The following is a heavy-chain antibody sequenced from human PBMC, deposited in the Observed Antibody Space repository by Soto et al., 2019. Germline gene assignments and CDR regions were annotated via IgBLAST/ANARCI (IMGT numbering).Heavy chain of an antibody. CDR3: AGGLPHTFYYDNSGYAYFDY. Sequence: QLQLQESGSGLVTPSQTVSLTCAVSGGSISGGGYSWSWIRQAPGKGLEWIGHIHHRGSTYQNPSLKSRVTISVDGSKNHFSLKLRSVTAADTAVYYCAGGLPHTFYYDNSGYAYFDYWGQGTLVTVSS. D-gene: IGHD3-22*01. V-gene: IGHV4-30-2*01. J-gene: IGHJ4*02. CDR1: GGSISGGGYS. CDR2: IHHRGST.